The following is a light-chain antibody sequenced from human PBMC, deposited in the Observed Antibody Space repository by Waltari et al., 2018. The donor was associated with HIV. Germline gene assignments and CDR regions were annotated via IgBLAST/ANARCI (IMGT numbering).Light chain of an antibody. Sequence: QLVLTQSPSASASLGASVTLTCTLSSGPSNYAIAWHQQKPERGPRFGMRINSDGSHNKGDEIPDRFSGSGSGAERYLTISSLQSEDEADYYCQTCGTGTRVFGGGTKLTVL. CDR1: SGPSNYA. V-gene: IGLV4-69*02. J-gene: IGLJ3*02. CDR3: QTCGTGTRV. CDR2: INSDGSH.